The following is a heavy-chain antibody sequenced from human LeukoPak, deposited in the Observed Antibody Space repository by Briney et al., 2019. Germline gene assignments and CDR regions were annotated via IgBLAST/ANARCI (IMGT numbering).Heavy chain of an antibody. D-gene: IGHD3-10*01. CDR3: ARQHDGEFDY. CDR1: GGSISSSSYH. J-gene: IGHJ4*02. CDR2: LYYSGST. Sequence: SETLSLTCTVSGGSISSSSYHWGWIRLPPGKGLEWIGNLYYSGSTYYNPSLKSRVTISVDRSKNQFSLKLNSVTAADTAVYYCARQHDGEFDYWGQGTLVTVSS. V-gene: IGHV4-39*01.